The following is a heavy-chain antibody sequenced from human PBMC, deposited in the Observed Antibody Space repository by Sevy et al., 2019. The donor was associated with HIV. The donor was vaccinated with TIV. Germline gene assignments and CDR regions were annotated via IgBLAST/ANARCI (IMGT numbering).Heavy chain of an antibody. Sequence: SETLSLTCTVSGGSISSSSYYWGWIRQPPGKGLEWISSIYYSGSTYYNPSLKSRVTMSVDTSKNQFSLKLSSVTAADTAVYYCARQGTKLELPHYYYYYGMDVWGQGTTVTVSS. D-gene: IGHD1-7*01. CDR1: GGSISSSSYY. CDR3: ARQGTKLELPHYYYYYGMDV. CDR2: IYYSGST. J-gene: IGHJ6*02. V-gene: IGHV4-39*01.